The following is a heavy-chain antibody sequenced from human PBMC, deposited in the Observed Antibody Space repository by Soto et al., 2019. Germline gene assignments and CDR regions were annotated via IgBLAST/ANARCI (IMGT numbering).Heavy chain of an antibody. J-gene: IGHJ4*02. D-gene: IGHD3-10*01. V-gene: IGHV3-23*01. Sequence: EVQLLESGGGLVQPGGSLRLSCAASGFTFRSYAMTWVRQGPGKGLEWVSTISGSGGSTYYADSVKGRFTISRDNSKNTMYLQMNSLRAEDTAIYYCARDRASGNYWPTDYWGQGTLVTVSS. CDR3: ARDRASGNYWPTDY. CDR2: ISGSGGST. CDR1: GFTFRSYA.